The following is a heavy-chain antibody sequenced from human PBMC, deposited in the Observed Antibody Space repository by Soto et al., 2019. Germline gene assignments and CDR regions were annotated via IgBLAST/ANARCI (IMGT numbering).Heavy chain of an antibody. CDR1: GFTFSSRA. V-gene: IGHV3-23*01. D-gene: IGHD3-22*01. CDR3: AKGGLYSYDSSGSY. Sequence: GGSLRLSCGASGFTFSSRAMSWVRQAPGKGPEWVSAISSSGGSTYYADSVKGRFTISRDNSKSTLFLQMKSLRAEDTGVYYCAKGGLYSYDSSGSYWGQGTLVTVSS. J-gene: IGHJ4*02. CDR2: ISSSGGST.